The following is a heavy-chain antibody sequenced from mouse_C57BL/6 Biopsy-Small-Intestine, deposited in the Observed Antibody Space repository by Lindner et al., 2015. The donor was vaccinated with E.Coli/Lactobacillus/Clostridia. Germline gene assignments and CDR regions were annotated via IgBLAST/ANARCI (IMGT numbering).Heavy chain of an antibody. CDR1: GFTFSDYG. CDR3: ARRSYDGYFFDY. J-gene: IGHJ2*01. V-gene: IGHV5-17*01. Sequence: VQLQESGGGLVKPGGSLKLSCAASGFTFSDYGMHWVRQAPEKGLEWVAYISSGRSTIYYADTVKGRFTISRDNAKNTLFLQMTSLRSEDTAMYYCARRSYDGYFFDYWGQGTTLTVSS. D-gene: IGHD2-3*01. CDR2: ISSGRSTI.